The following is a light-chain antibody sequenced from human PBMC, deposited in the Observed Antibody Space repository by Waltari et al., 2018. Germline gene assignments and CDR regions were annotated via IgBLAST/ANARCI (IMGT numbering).Light chain of an antibody. CDR1: PSVSMT. J-gene: IGKJ1*01. CDR3: QHYVRLPVT. Sequence: EIVLTQSPGTLSLSPGERSHLSCRASPSVSMTLAWYQQKPGQAPRLLIYGASTRATGIPDRFSGSGSGTDFSLTISRLEPEDFAVYYCQHYVRLPVTFGQGTKVEIK. V-gene: IGKV3-20*01. CDR2: GAS.